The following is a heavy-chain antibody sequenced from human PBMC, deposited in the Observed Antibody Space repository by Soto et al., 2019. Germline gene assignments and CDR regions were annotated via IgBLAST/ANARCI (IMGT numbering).Heavy chain of an antibody. J-gene: IGHJ5*02. V-gene: IGHV4-34*01. CDR2: IYYSGST. Sequence: QVQLQQWGAGLLKPSETLSLTCAVYGGSFSGYYWSWIRQPPGKGLEWIGYIYYSGSTYYNPSLKSRVTISVDTSKNQFSLKLSSVTAADTAVYYCARGGYCSGGSCYRPPILSYWFDPWGQGTLVTVSS. CDR3: ARGGYCSGGSCYRPPILSYWFDP. CDR1: GGSFSGYY. D-gene: IGHD2-15*01.